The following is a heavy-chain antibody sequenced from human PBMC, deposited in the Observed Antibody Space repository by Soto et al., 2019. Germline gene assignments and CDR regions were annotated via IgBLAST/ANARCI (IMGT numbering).Heavy chain of an antibody. CDR1: GGSISSYY. CDR3: ARVPYCSSTSCFRYYYYGMDV. Sequence: PSETLSLTCTVSGGSISSYYWSWIRQPPGKGLEWIGYIYYSGSTNYNPSLKSRVTISVDTSKNQFSLKLSSVTAADTAVYYCARVPYCSSTSCFRYYYYGMDVWGQGTTVTVSS. J-gene: IGHJ6*02. CDR2: IYYSGST. D-gene: IGHD2-2*01. V-gene: IGHV4-59*01.